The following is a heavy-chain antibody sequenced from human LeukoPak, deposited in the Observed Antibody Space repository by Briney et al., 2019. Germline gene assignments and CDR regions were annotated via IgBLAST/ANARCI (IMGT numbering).Heavy chain of an antibody. D-gene: IGHD4-17*01. J-gene: IGHJ6*04. Sequence: SVKVSCKASGGTFSSYAISWVRQAPGRGLEWMGGIIPIFGTANYAQKFQGRVTITADESTSTAYMELSSLRSEDTAVYYCASSRYDYGDYVPYYGMDVWGKGTTVTVSS. CDR1: GGTFSSYA. CDR3: ASSRYDYGDYVPYYGMDV. CDR2: IIPIFGTA. V-gene: IGHV1-69*01.